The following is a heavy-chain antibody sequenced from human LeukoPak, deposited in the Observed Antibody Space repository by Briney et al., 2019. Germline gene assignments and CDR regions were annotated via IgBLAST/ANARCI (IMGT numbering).Heavy chain of an antibody. CDR2: IIPIFGTA. CDR3: ARVHSQDSSSWYTVDY. D-gene: IGHD6-13*01. V-gene: IGHV1-69*13. CDR1: GGTFSSYA. J-gene: IGHJ4*02. Sequence: GASVKVSCKASGGTFSSYAISWVRQAPGQGLEWMGGIIPIFGTANYAQKFQGRVTITADESTSTAYMELSSLRSEDTAVYYCARVHSQDSSSWYTVDYWGQGTLVTVSS.